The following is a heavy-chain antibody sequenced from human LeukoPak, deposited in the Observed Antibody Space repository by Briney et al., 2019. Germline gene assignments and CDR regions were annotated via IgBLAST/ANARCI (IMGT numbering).Heavy chain of an antibody. D-gene: IGHD2-21*01. CDR2: TYIGGDT. J-gene: IGHJ3*02. CDR1: GDSISSGSYL. V-gene: IGHV4-61*02. CDR3: ARDPRGVKAILGAFDI. Sequence: PSQTLSLTCTVSGDSISSGSYLWSWIRQPAGKGLEWIGRTYIGGDTNYNPSLKSRVTISLDTSKNQTSLRLSSVTAADTAVYYCARDPRGVKAILGAFDIWGQGTTVTVSS.